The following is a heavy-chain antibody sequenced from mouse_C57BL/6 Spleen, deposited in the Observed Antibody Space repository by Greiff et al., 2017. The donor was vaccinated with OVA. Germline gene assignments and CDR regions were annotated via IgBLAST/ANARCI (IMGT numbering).Heavy chain of an antibody. CDR2: FYPGSGSI. J-gene: IGHJ3*01. V-gene: IGHV1-62-2*01. CDR3: AGAFDGYSFFAY. Sequence: QVQLQQSGAELVKPGASVKLSCKASGYTFTGYTIHWVKQRSGQGLEWIGWFYPGSGSIKYNEKFKDKATLTADKSSSTVDMALSRLTSEDSAVDCCAGAFDGYSFFAYWGQGTQVTVSA. D-gene: IGHD2-3*01. CDR1: GYTFTGYT.